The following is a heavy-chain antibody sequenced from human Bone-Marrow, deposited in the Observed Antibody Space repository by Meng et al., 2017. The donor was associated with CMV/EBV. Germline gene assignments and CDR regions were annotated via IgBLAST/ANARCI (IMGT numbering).Heavy chain of an antibody. J-gene: IGHJ4*02. CDR3: AKDPHDYAWGTYNVDY. Sequence: GESLKISCAVSGFSFMRSGLHWVRQAPGKGLEWVAFIRYDGSIKFYAESMKGRFTISRDNSKSTLYLQMDSLRTADTAVYSCAKDPHDYAWGTYNVDYWGRRTLVAASS. CDR2: IRYDGSIK. D-gene: IGHD3-16*01. CDR1: GFSFMRSG. V-gene: IGHV3-30*02.